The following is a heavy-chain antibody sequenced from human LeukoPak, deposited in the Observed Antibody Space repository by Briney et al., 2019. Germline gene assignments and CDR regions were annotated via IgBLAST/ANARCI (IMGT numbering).Heavy chain of an antibody. CDR2: ISGSGGST. Sequence: SGGSLRLSCAASGFTFSSYAMSWVRQAPGKGLEWVSDISGSGGSTYYADSVKGRFTISRDNSKNTLYLQMNSLRAEDTAVYYCAKGPVGATLPEYFQHWGQGTLVTVSS. CDR3: AKGPVGATLPEYFQH. D-gene: IGHD1-26*01. CDR1: GFTFSSYA. J-gene: IGHJ1*01. V-gene: IGHV3-23*01.